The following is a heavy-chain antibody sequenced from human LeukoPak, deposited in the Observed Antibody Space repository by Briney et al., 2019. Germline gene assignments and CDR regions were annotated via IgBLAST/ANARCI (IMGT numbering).Heavy chain of an antibody. CDR2: IYYSGST. CDR3: ARDLPVVPAAIGAFDI. CDR1: GGSISSGDYY. V-gene: IGHV4-30-4*08. D-gene: IGHD2-2*02. Sequence: PSQTLSLTSTVSGGSISSGDYYWSWIRQPPGKGLECIGYIYYSGSTYYNPSLKSRVTISVDTSKNQFSLKLSSVTAADTAVYYCARDLPVVPAAIGAFDIWGQGTMVTVSS. J-gene: IGHJ3*02.